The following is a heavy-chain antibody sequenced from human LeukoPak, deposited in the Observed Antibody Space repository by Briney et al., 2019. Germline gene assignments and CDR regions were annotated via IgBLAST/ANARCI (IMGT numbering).Heavy chain of an antibody. D-gene: IGHD3-3*01. CDR2: IYYSGGT. CDR3: AREMYYDFWSGPGAFDI. J-gene: IGHJ3*02. Sequence: SETLSLTCTVSGGSIISGDYYGSWIRQPPGKGLEWIGYIYYSGGTSYHPSLKSRVNISVDTSKNQFSLKLSSVTAADTAVYYCAREMYYDFWSGPGAFDIWGQGTMVTVSS. V-gene: IGHV4-30-4*08. CDR1: GGSIISGDYY.